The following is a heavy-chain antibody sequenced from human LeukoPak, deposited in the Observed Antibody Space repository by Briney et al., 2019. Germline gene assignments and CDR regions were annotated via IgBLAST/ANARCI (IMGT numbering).Heavy chain of an antibody. CDR1: GFTFSSYG. D-gene: IGHD2/OR15-2a*01. CDR3: ARVTYAVPDY. J-gene: IGHJ4*02. V-gene: IGHV3-48*03. CDR2: ISSSGKNI. Sequence: GGSLRLSCTASGFTFSSYGMNWVRQAPGKGLEWVSYISSSGKNIYFADSVKGRFTISRDNDKNSLFLQMNSLRAEDTAVYYCARVTYAVPDYWGQGTLVAVSS.